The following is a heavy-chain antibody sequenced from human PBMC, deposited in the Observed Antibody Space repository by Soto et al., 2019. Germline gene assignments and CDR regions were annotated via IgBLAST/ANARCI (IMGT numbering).Heavy chain of an antibody. J-gene: IGHJ5*01. D-gene: IGHD2-15*01. Sequence: SVKVSCQVTEHKVTELCIYWRRESPGTGLECMGGIDPKDGLPVYAQNFEGRVTMTEDASTDTAYLEVENLRSEDTAVYFCATVVGLGRYYFDSWGQGCLVTVSS. CDR2: IDPKDGLP. CDR1: EHKVTELC. CDR3: ATVVGLGRYYFDS. V-gene: IGHV1-24*01.